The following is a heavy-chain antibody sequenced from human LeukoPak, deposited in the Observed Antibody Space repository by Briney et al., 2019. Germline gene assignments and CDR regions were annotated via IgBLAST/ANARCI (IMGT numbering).Heavy chain of an antibody. D-gene: IGHD3-22*01. CDR2: IYHSGST. Sequence: SETLSLTCTVSGGSINSYYWSWIRQPAGKGLEWIGSIYHSGSTYYNPSLKSRVTISVDTSKNQFSLKLSSVTAADTAVYYCARGGHFDYYDSSGYYFGYWGQGTLVTVSS. CDR1: GGSINSYY. CDR3: ARGGHFDYYDSSGYYFGY. V-gene: IGHV4-4*07. J-gene: IGHJ4*02.